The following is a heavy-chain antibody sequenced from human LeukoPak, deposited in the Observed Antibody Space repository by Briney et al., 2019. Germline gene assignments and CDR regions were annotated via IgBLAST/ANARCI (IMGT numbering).Heavy chain of an antibody. CDR2: IYSGGST. J-gene: IGHJ4*02. CDR1: GFTVSSNY. D-gene: IGHD2-2*01. Sequence: GGSLRLSCAASGFTVSSNYMSWVRQAPGKGLEWVSVIYSGGSTYYADSVKGRFTISRDNSKNTLYLQMNSLRAGDTAVYYCARDLGYCSSTSYLTFDHWGQGTLVTVSS. CDR3: ARDLGYCSSTSYLTFDH. V-gene: IGHV3-53*01.